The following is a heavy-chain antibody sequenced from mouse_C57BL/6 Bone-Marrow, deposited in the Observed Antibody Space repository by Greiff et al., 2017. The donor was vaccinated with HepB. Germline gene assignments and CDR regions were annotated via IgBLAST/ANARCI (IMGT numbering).Heavy chain of an antibody. J-gene: IGHJ4*01. CDR3: AKPERYCSSFSYYYAMDY. V-gene: IGHV2-3*01. Sequence: VKLMESGPGLVAPSQSLSITCTVSGFSFTSYGVSWVRQPPGKGLEWLGVIWGDGSTNYHSDLISRLSISKDNSKSQVFLKLNSLQTDDTATYYCAKPERYCSSFSYYYAMDYWGQGTSVTVSS. D-gene: IGHD1-1*01. CDR2: IWGDGST. CDR1: GFSFTSYG.